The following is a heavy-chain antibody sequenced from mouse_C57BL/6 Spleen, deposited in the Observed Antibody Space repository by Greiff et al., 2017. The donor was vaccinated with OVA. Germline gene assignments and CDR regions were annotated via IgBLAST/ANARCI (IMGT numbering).Heavy chain of an antibody. CDR3: ARQRIVAPFDY. CDR2: ISSGSSTI. Sequence: EVQVVESGGGLVKPGGSLKLSCAASGFTFSDYGMHWVRQAPEQGLEWVSYISSGSSTIYYSDTVKGRFTISRDNAKNTLFVQMTSLRSEDTAMYYCARQRIVAPFDYWGQGTTLTVSS. CDR1: GFTFSDYG. J-gene: IGHJ2*01. V-gene: IGHV5-17*01. D-gene: IGHD1-1*01.